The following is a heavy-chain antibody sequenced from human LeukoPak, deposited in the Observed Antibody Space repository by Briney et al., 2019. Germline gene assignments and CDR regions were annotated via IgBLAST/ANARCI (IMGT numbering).Heavy chain of an antibody. D-gene: IGHD3-16*01. J-gene: IGHJ4*02. CDR3: ARDASLGPFDS. V-gene: IGHV4-59*01. Sequence: PSETLSLTCTVSGGSISSYYWSWIRQPPGKGLEWIGYIYYSGSTNYSPSLKSRVTMSVDTSKNQFSLRLRSVTAADTAVYYCARDASLGPFDSWAQGIQVTVSS. CDR1: GGSISSYY. CDR2: IYYSGST.